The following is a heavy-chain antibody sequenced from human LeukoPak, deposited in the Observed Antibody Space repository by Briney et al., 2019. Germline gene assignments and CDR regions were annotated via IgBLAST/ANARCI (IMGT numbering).Heavy chain of an antibody. CDR3: ARLGRRYGSSYDY. CDR2: IYYSGST. D-gene: IGHD6-13*01. Sequence: SETLSLTCTVSGGSISSSSYYWGWIRQPPGRGLEWIGSIYYSGSTYYNPSLKSRVTISVDTSKNQFSLKLSSVTAADTVVYYCARLGRRYGSSYDYWGQGTLVTVSS. V-gene: IGHV4-39*01. J-gene: IGHJ4*02. CDR1: GGSISSSSYY.